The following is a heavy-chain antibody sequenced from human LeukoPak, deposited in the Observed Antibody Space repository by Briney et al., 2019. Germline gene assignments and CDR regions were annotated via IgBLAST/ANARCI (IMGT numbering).Heavy chain of an antibody. V-gene: IGHV3-23*01. CDR3: AKGREGVVVPAALDV. D-gene: IGHD2-2*01. Sequence: GGSLRLSRAASGFTFSSYAMSWVRQPPGRGLEWVSAISGSSSTTFYADSVKGRFTISRDNSMDTLYLQMNSLRAEDTAVYYCAKGREGVVVPAALDVWGQGTTVTVSS. CDR2: ISGSSSTT. J-gene: IGHJ6*02. CDR1: GFTFSSYA.